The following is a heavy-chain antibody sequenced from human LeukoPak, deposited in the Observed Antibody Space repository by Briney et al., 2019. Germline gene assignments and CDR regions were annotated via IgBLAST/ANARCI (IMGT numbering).Heavy chain of an antibody. V-gene: IGHV3-21*01. CDR3: ARSPSSSWYAYDY. Sequence: GGSLRLSCAASGFTVSSNYMSWVRQAPGKGLEWGSSISTSSSYIYYADSVKGRFTISRDNAKNSLYLQMNSLRAEDTAGYYCARSPSSSWYAYDYWGQGTLVTVSS. CDR2: ISTSSSYI. CDR1: GFTVSSNY. D-gene: IGHD6-13*01. J-gene: IGHJ4*02.